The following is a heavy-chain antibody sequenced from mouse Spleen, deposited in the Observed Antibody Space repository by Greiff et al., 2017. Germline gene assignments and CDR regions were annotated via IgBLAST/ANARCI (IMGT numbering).Heavy chain of an antibody. CDR1: GFNIKDDY. D-gene: IGHD2-4*01. V-gene: IGHV14-4*01. CDR3: TTDYDYGFAY. CDR2: IDPENGDT. J-gene: IGHJ3*01. Sequence: EVKLMESGAELVRPGASVKLSCTASGFNIKDDYMHWVKQRPEQGLEWIGWIDPENGDTEYASKFQGKATITADTSSNTAYLQLSSLTSEDTAVYYCTTDYDYGFAYWGQGTLVTVSA.